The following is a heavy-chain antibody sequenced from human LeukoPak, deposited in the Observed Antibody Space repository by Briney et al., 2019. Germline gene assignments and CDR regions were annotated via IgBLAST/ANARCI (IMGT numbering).Heavy chain of an antibody. D-gene: IGHD3-10*01. CDR3: ARDLGVYGSGRDSIDY. Sequence: GGSLRLSCAASGFTFSSYAMHWVRQAPGKGLEWVAVISYDGSNKYYADSVKGRFTISRDNSKNTLYLQMNSLRAEDTAVYYCARDLGVYGSGRDSIDYWGQGTLVTVSS. CDR1: GFTFSSYA. V-gene: IGHV3-30*04. CDR2: ISYDGSNK. J-gene: IGHJ4*02.